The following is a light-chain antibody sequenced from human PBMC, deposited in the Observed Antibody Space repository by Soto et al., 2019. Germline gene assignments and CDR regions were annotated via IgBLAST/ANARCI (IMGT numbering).Light chain of an antibody. Sequence: QSALTQPASVSGSPGQSITISCTGTSSEVGSYNLVSWYQQHPGKAPKLMIYEVSKRPSGVSNSFSGSKSGNTASLTISGLQAEDEADYYCCSYAGSSTYYVFGTGTKVTVL. CDR2: EVS. J-gene: IGLJ1*01. CDR3: CSYAGSSTYYV. V-gene: IGLV2-23*02. CDR1: SSEVGSYNL.